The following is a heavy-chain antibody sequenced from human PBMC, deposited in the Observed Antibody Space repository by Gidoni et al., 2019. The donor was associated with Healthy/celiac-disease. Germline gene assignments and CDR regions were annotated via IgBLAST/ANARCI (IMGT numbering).Heavy chain of an antibody. CDR3: ARDGLIVVFGPSFWFDP. Sequence: LGQGLEWVSSISSSSSYIYYADSVKGRFTIPRDNAKNALYLQMNSLRAEDTAVYYCARDGLIVVFGPSFWFDPWGQGTLVTVSS. D-gene: IGHD3-22*01. CDR2: ISSSSSYI. V-gene: IGHV3-21*01. J-gene: IGHJ5*02.